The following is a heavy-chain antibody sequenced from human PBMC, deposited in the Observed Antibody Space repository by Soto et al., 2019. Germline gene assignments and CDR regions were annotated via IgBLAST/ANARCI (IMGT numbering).Heavy chain of an antibody. CDR1: GFTFSDYA. CDR3: AKEGKEAAFDL. CDR2: INNGGDT. Sequence: EVQLLKSGGGLVQPGGSLRLSCAASGFTFSDYAMSWVRQAPGKGLEWVSAINNGGDTYYADSVKGRFTISRDNSKNTLSLQMTSLRAEDTAVYYCAKEGKEAAFDLWGQGTMVTVSS. V-gene: IGHV3-23*01. J-gene: IGHJ3*01.